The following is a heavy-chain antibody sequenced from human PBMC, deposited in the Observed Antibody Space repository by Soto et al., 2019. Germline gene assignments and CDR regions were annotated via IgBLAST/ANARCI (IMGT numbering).Heavy chain of an antibody. D-gene: IGHD5-18*01. Sequence: SETLSLTCTVSGGSIRRYYWTWIRQPPGKGLEWLGYIFYSGSTFYNPSLKGRVTISIHTSKSQFSLQLTSVTAADTAVYYLARRPADTPMVDPWGQGTLVT. V-gene: IGHV4-59*01. CDR2: IFYSGST. CDR3: ARRPADTPMVDP. J-gene: IGHJ5*02. CDR1: GGSIRRYY.